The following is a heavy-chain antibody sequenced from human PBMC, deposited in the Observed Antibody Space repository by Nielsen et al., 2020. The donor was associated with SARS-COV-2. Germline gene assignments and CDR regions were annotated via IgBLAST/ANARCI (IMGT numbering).Heavy chain of an antibody. CDR3: ARLWDDGYYFDTGPYDY. CDR2: INPDESKT. J-gene: IGHJ4*02. CDR1: EFTFSKYG. Sequence: GGSLRLSCVGSEFTFSKYGMNWVRQAPGKGLVWVSHINPDESKTTYADSVKGRFTISRDNAKNTLYLQMNSLRAEDTAVYYCARLWDDGYYFDTGPYDYWGQGTLVTVSS. V-gene: IGHV3-74*03. D-gene: IGHD3-22*01.